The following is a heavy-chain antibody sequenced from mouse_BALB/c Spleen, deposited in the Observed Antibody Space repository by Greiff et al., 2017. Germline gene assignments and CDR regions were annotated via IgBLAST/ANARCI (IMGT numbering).Heavy chain of an antibody. CDR2: ISSGGSYT. J-gene: IGHJ4*01. Sequence: EVKLVESGGDLVKPGGSLKLSCAASGFTFSSYGMSWVRQTPDKRLEWVATISSGGSYTYYPDSVKGRFTISRDNAKNTLYLQMSSLKSEDTAMYYCARDGNYFHYYAMDYWGQGTSVTVSS. CDR3: ARDGNYFHYYAMDY. V-gene: IGHV5-6*02. CDR1: GFTFSSYG. D-gene: IGHD2-1*01.